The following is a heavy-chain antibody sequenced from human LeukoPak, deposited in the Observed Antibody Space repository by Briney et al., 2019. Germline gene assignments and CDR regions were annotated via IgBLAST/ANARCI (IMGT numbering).Heavy chain of an antibody. CDR2: IKQDGSEK. V-gene: IGHV3-7*01. D-gene: IGHD6-13*01. CDR3: AGTSSSWSRGGYWFDP. Sequence: GGSLRLSCAASGFTFSSYWMSWVRQAPGKGLEWVANIKQDGSEKYYVDSVKGRFTISRDNAKNSLYLQMNSLRAEDTAVYYCAGTSSSWSRGGYWFDPWGQGTLVTVSS. CDR1: GFTFSSYW. J-gene: IGHJ5*02.